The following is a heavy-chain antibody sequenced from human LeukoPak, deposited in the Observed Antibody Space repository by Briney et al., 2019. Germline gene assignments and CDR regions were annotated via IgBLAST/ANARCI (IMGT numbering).Heavy chain of an antibody. J-gene: IGHJ4*02. V-gene: IGHV3-48*03. CDR1: GFTFSSYE. CDR2: ISSSGSTI. D-gene: IGHD3-22*01. Sequence: GGSLRLSCAASGFTFSSYEMNWVRQAPGKGLEWVSYISSSGSTIYYADSVKGRFTISRDNAKNSLYLQMNSLRAEDTAVYYCARDHSPLRDSSGYYEDYWGQGTLVTVSS. CDR3: ARDHSPLRDSSGYYEDY.